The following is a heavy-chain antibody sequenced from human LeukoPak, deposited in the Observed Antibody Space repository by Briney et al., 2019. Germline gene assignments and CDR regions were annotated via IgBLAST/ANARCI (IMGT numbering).Heavy chain of an antibody. D-gene: IGHD3-10*02. CDR2: INHSGST. CDR3: ARFGRVLPRPFYGMDV. CDR1: GGSFSGYY. J-gene: IGHJ6*02. V-gene: IGHV4-34*01. Sequence: SETLSLTCAVYGGSFSGYYWSWIRQPPGKGLEWIGEINHSGSTNYNPSLKSRVTISVDTSKNQFSLKLSSVTAADTAVYYCARFGRVLPRPFYGMDVWGQGTTVTVSS.